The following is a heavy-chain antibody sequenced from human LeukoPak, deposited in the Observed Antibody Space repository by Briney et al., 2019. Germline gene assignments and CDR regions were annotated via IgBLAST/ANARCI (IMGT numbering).Heavy chain of an antibody. V-gene: IGHV4-59*01. D-gene: IGHD3-22*01. Sequence: PSETLSLTCTVSGGSISSYYWSWIRQPPGKGLEWVGYIYYSGSSNYNPSLKSRATISVDTSKNQFSLKLSSVTAADTAVYYCARTTYYYDRSGYSYYFDYWGQGTLVTVSS. J-gene: IGHJ4*02. CDR3: ARTTYYYDRSGYSYYFDY. CDR1: GGSISSYY. CDR2: IYYSGSS.